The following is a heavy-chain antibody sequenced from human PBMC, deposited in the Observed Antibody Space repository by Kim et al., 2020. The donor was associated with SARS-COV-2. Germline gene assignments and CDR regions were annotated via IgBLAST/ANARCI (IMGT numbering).Heavy chain of an antibody. CDR1: GFTFSSYA. Sequence: GGSLRLSCAASGFTFSSYAMHWVRQAPGKGLEWVAVISYDGSNKYYADSVKGRFTISRDNSKNTLYLQMNSLRAEDTAVYYCAREGVGGSCYGDCYHPSYYFDYWGQGTLVTVSS. CDR2: ISYDGSNK. CDR3: AREGVGGSCYGDCYHPSYYFDY. V-gene: IGHV3-30*04. J-gene: IGHJ4*02. D-gene: IGHD2-15*01.